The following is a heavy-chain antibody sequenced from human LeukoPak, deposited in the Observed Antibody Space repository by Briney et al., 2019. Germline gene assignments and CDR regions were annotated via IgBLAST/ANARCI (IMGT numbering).Heavy chain of an antibody. J-gene: IGHJ1*01. Sequence: GGSLRPSCAASGFAFSSYAMSWVRQAPGKGLEWVSAISGSGGSTYYADSVKGRFTISRDNSKNTLYLQMNSLRAEDTAVYYCAKGPVAATRRGYFQHWGQGTLVTVSS. CDR3: AKGPVAATRRGYFQH. D-gene: IGHD2-15*01. CDR1: GFAFSSYA. CDR2: ISGSGGST. V-gene: IGHV3-23*01.